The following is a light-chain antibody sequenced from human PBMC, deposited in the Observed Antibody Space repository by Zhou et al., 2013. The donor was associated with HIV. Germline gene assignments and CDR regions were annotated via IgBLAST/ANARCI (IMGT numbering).Light chain of an antibody. Sequence: DIQMTQSPSSLSASVGDRVTITCRASQSISTYLNWYQQKPGKAPKLLIYAASSLHSGVPSRFSGSGSGTDFTLTISSLQPEDFATYYCQQSSSTPRTFGQGPSWRSN. J-gene: IGKJ2*01. CDR1: QSISTY. CDR3: QQSSSTPRT. CDR2: AAS. V-gene: IGKV1-39*01.